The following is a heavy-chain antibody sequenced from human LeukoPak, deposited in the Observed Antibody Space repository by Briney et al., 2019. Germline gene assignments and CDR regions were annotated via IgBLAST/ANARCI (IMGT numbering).Heavy chain of an antibody. V-gene: IGHV4-59*08. CDR1: GGSISSYY. Sequence: PSETLSLTCTVSGGSISSYYWSWIRQPPGKGLEWNGYIYYSGSTNYNPSLKSRVTISVDTSKNQFSLKLSSVTAADTAVYYCARHRYDILTGYETYYFDYWGQGTLVTVSS. D-gene: IGHD3-9*01. CDR2: IYYSGST. J-gene: IGHJ4*02. CDR3: ARHRYDILTGYETYYFDY.